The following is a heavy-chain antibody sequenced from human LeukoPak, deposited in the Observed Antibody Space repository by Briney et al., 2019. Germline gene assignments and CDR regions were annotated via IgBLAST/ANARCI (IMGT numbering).Heavy chain of an antibody. CDR3: ARGSGSSAGFDF. J-gene: IGHJ4*02. V-gene: IGHV4-39*01. Sequence: PSETLSLTCTVSVCSISSSSYYWGWIRQPPGKGLEWIGSIYYTGSTYYNPSLKSRVTISVDTSKNQFSLKLTSVTAADTAVYYCARGSGSSAGFDFWGQGTLVTVSS. D-gene: IGHD3-10*01. CDR1: VCSISSSSYY. CDR2: IYYTGST.